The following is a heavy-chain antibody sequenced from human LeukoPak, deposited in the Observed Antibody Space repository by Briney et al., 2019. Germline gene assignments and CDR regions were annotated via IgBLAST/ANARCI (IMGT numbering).Heavy chain of an antibody. CDR3: ARDLGSGLPRGNYGMDV. V-gene: IGHV4-59*01. CDR1: GGSISSYY. CDR2: IYYSGST. J-gene: IGHJ6*02. D-gene: IGHD6-19*01. Sequence: PSETLSLTCTVSGGSISSYYWSWIRQPPGKGLEWIGYIYYSGSTNYNPSLKSRVTISVDTSKNQFSLKLSSVTAADTAVYCCARDLGSGLPRGNYGMDVWGQGTTVTVSS.